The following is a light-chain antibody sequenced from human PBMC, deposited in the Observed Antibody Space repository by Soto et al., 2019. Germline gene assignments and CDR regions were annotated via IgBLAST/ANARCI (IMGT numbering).Light chain of an antibody. CDR1: QGIGNW. V-gene: IGKV1-12*01. J-gene: IGKJ1*01. Sequence: DIQMTQSPSSVSASVGDRVTITCRASQGIGNWLALYQQKPGKAPKLLIYASSTLQTGVPSRFSGSGSGADFALTSSSLQPEDCATCWCLQTCSFPWTCGQGTKVEIK. CDR2: ASS. CDR3: LQTCSFPWT.